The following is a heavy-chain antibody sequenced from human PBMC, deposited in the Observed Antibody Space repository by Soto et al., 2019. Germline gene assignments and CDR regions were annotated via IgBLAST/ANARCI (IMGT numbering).Heavy chain of an antibody. V-gene: IGHV4-39*01. J-gene: IGHJ5*02. CDR2: INYSGST. CDR1: GGSISSSSYF. CDR3: SRRAPEGFDP. Sequence: LSLTCTVSGGSISSSSYFWGWIRQPPGRGLEWIGSINYSGSTYYNPSLKSRVTLSVDTSKNQFSLNVSSVTASDTALYYCSRRAPEGFDPWGQGTLVTVSS.